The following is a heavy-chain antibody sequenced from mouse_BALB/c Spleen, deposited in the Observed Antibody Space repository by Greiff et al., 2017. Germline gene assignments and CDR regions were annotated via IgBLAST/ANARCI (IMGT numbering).Heavy chain of an antibody. J-gene: IGHJ2*01. Sequence: VQLQESGPGLVAPSQSLSITCTVSGFSLTGYGVNWVRQPPGKGLEWLGMIWGDGSTDYNSALKSRLSISKDNSKSQVFLKMNSLQTDDTARYYCARDGGGNYPYFDYWGQGTTLTVSS. CDR2: IWGDGST. CDR1: GFSLTGYG. D-gene: IGHD2-1*01. CDR3: ARDGGGNYPYFDY. V-gene: IGHV2-6-7*02.